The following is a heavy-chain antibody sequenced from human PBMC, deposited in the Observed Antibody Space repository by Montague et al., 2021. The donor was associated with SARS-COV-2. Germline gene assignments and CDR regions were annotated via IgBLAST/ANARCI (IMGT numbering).Heavy chain of an antibody. CDR2: INHSGSA. Sequence: SETLSLTCAVYGASFSPYYWTWTRQPPGKGLEWIGEINHSGSANYNPSLKRRVTISVDTSKNQFSLKLNSVTAADTAVYYCARLGEGVVPAPILGVGPYYSYFYMDVWGKGATVTVSS. CDR3: ARLGEGVVPAPILGVGPYYSYFYMDV. CDR1: GASFSPYY. J-gene: IGHJ6*03. D-gene: IGHD2-2*02. V-gene: IGHV4-34*01.